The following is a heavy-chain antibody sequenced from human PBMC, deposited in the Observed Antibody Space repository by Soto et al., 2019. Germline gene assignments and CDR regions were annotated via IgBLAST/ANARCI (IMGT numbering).Heavy chain of an antibody. CDR2: IIPILGIA. J-gene: IGHJ5*02. CDR3: ARDPPNCSSTSCYWFDP. Sequence: SVKVSCKASGGTFSSYTISWVRQAPGQGLEWMGRIIPILGIANYAQKFQGRVTITADKSTSTAYMELSSLRSEDTAVYYCARDPPNCSSTSCYWFDPWGQGTLVTVSS. D-gene: IGHD2-2*01. V-gene: IGHV1-69*04. CDR1: GGTFSSYT.